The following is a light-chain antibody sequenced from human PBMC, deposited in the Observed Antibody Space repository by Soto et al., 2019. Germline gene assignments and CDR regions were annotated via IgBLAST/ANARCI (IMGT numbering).Light chain of an antibody. Sequence: QSALTQPASVSGSPGQSITISCTGSSSDVGGYHYVSWYQQYPGEAPKPVISEVSNRPSGVSNRFSGSKSGNTASLTISGLQAEDEADYYCCSYTSSTTPLFSGGTKLTVL. CDR2: EVS. V-gene: IGLV2-14*01. CDR1: SSDVGGYHY. CDR3: CSYTSSTTPL. J-gene: IGLJ2*01.